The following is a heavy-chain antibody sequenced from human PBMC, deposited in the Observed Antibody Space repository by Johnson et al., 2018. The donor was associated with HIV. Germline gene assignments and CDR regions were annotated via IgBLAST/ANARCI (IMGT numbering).Heavy chain of an antibody. CDR2: IKEDGSER. J-gene: IGHJ3*02. CDR1: GFTFSGYW. V-gene: IGHV3-7*03. Sequence: EVQLVESGGDLVQPGGSLRLSCVASGFTFSGYWMSWVRQTPGKWLEWVAHIKEDGSERNYVDSVKGRFTISSDNSKNTLYLQMNSLRAEDTAVYYCAKGRIVVAGFDAFDIWGQGTMVTVSS. D-gene: IGHD2-2*01. CDR3: AKGRIVVAGFDAFDI.